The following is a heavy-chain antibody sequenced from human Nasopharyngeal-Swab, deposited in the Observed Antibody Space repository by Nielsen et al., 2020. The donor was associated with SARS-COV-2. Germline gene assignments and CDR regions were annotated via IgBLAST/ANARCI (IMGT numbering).Heavy chain of an antibody. CDR1: GSFTGYY. CDR3: AEKGYTDSWYVY. D-gene: IGHD6-13*01. Sequence: GSLRLSCAVYGSFTGYYWTWIRQPPGKGLEWIGEINNSGSTHYNPSLKSRVTISVDTSKNQFSLKLSSVTAADTAVYYCAEKGYTDSWYVYFGQGTLVTVSS. CDR2: INNSGST. V-gene: IGHV4-34*01. J-gene: IGHJ4*02.